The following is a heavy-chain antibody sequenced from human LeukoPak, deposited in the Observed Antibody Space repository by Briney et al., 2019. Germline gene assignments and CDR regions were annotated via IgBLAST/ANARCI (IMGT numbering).Heavy chain of an antibody. CDR3: ARNYDSSGYYDDAFDI. CDR2: INPNSGGT. J-gene: IGHJ3*02. CDR1: GYTFTGYY. V-gene: IGHV1-2*02. D-gene: IGHD3-22*01. Sequence: GASVKVSCKASGYTFTGYYMHWVRQAPGQGLEWMGWINPNSGGTNYAQKFQGRVTMTRDTSISTAYMELSRLRSDDSAVYYCARNYDSSGYYDDAFDIWGQGTMVTVSS.